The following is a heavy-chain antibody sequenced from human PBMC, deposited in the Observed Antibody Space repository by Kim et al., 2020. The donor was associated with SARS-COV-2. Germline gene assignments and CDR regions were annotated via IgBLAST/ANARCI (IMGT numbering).Heavy chain of an antibody. D-gene: IGHD2-2*01. CDR3: AREDIVVVPAAMPVI. V-gene: IGHV4-34*01. J-gene: IGHJ3*02. Sequence: PSLKSRVTISGDTSKNHFSLKLSSVTAADTAVYYCAREDIVVVPAAMPVIWGQGTMVTVSS.